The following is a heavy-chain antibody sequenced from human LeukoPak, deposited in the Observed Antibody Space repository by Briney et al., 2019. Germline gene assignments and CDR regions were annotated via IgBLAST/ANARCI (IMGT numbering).Heavy chain of an antibody. CDR2: ISSSGSYI. CDR1: GFTFSSYS. Sequence: GGSLRLSCAASGFTFSSYSTNWVRQAPGKGLEWVSSISSSGSYIYFADSVKGRFTISRDNAKNSLYLQMNSLRAEDTAVYYCARACSSTSCYFAFDIWGQGTMVTVSS. D-gene: IGHD2-2*01. J-gene: IGHJ3*02. V-gene: IGHV3-21*01. CDR3: ARACSSTSCYFAFDI.